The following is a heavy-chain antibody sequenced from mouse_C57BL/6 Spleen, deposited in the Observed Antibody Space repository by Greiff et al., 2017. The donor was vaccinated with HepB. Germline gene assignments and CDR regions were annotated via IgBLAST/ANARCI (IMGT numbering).Heavy chain of an antibody. V-gene: IGHV1-69*01. J-gene: IGHJ2*01. CDR1: GYTFTSYW. CDR2: IDPSDSYT. Sequence: VQLQQSGAELVMPGASVKLSCKASGYTFTSYWMHWVKQRPGQGLEWIGEIDPSDSYTNYNQKFKGKSTLTVDKSSSTAYMQLSSLTSEDSAVYYCARSPLYGNFTFDYWGQGTTLTVSS. CDR3: ARSPLYGNFTFDY. D-gene: IGHD2-1*01.